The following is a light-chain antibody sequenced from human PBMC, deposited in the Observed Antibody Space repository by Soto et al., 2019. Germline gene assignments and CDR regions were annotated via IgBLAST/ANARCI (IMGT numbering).Light chain of an antibody. CDR1: QSVSSN. J-gene: IGKJ1*01. Sequence: EMVMTQSPATLSVSPGERATLSCRASQSVSSNLAWYQQKPGQAPRLLIYGASTRATGVPARFSGSGSGTEFTLTISSLQSEDFAVYHCQHYSSLPRTFGQGTKVESK. V-gene: IGKV3-15*01. CDR3: QHYSSLPRT. CDR2: GAS.